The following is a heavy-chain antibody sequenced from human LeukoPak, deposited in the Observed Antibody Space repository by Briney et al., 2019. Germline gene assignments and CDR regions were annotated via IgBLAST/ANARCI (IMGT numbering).Heavy chain of an antibody. D-gene: IGHD3-10*01. CDR1: GGSFSGYY. J-gene: IGHJ5*02. CDR3: ARGRVLLWFGELLPYNWFDP. V-gene: IGHV4-34*01. CDR2: INHSGST. Sequence: SETLSLTCAVYGGSFSGYYWSWIRQPPGKGLEWTGEINHSGSTNYNPSLKSRVTISVDTSKNQFSLKLSSVTAADTAVYYCARGRVLLWFGELLPYNWFDPWGQGTLVTVSS.